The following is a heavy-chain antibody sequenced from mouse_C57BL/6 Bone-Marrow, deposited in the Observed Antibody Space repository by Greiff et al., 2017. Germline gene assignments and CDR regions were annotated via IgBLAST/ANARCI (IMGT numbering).Heavy chain of an antibody. Sequence: VKLMESGPELVKPGASVKLSCKASGYTFTSYDINWVKQRPGQGLEWIGWISPRDGSTKYNEKFKGKATLTVDTSSSTAYMELHSLTSEDSAVYFCARERYDYDVGFAYWGQGTLVTVSA. J-gene: IGHJ3*01. V-gene: IGHV1-85*01. CDR1: GYTFTSYD. CDR3: ARERYDYDVGFAY. CDR2: ISPRDGST. D-gene: IGHD2-4*01.